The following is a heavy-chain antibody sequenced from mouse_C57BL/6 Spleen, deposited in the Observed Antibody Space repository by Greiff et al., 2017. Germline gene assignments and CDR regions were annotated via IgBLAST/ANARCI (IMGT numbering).Heavy chain of an antibody. CDR1: GYTFTSYW. V-gene: IGHV1-64*01. Sequence: QVLLKQPGAELVKPGASVQLSCKASGYTFTSYWMHWVKQRPGQGLEWIGMIPPNSGSTNYNEKFKSKATLTVAKSSSTAYMQLSSLTSEDSAVYYCANYYYGSSYFGYWGQGTTLTVSS. CDR2: IPPNSGST. CDR3: ANYYYGSSYFGY. J-gene: IGHJ2*01. D-gene: IGHD1-1*01.